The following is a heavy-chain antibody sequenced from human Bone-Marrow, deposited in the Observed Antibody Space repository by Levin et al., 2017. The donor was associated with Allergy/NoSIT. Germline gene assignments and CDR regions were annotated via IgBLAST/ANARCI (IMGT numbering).Heavy chain of an antibody. J-gene: IGHJ4*02. D-gene: IGHD2-21*01. Sequence: HGESLKISCAASGFTFSSYSMNWVRQAPGKGLEWVSSISSSSSYIYYADSVKGRFTISRDNAKNSLYLQMNSLRAEDTAVYYCARDIRGMIDYWGQGTLVTVSS. V-gene: IGHV3-21*01. CDR2: ISSSSSYI. CDR1: GFTFSSYS. CDR3: ARDIRGMIDY.